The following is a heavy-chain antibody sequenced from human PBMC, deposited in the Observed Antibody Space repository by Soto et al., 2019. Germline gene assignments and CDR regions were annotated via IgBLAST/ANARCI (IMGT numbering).Heavy chain of an antibody. CDR1: AYTFTSYG. V-gene: IGHV1-18*01. CDR2: ISAYNGNT. CDR3: ARTYCSSPSCYISGAFDI. Sequence: QVQLVQSGAEVKKPGASVKVSCKASAYTFTSYGISWVRQAPGQGLEWMGWISAYNGNTNSAQKLQGRVTLTTDTSTSTAYMELRSLRSDDTAVYYCARTYCSSPSCYISGAFDIWGQGTMVTVSS. J-gene: IGHJ3*02. D-gene: IGHD2-2*01.